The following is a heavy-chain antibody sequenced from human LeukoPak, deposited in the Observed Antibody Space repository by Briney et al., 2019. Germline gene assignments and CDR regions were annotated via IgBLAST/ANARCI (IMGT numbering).Heavy chain of an antibody. CDR1: GFTFSRYA. Sequence: PGGSLRLSCAASGFTFSRYAMSWVRQAPGKGLEWVSAISGSGGSTYYADSVKGRFTISRDNSKNTLYLQMNSLRAEDTAVYYCAEAVADSSGYYFPDYYYYGMDVWGQGTTVTVSS. CDR2: ISGSGGST. D-gene: IGHD3-22*01. V-gene: IGHV3-23*01. J-gene: IGHJ6*02. CDR3: AEAVADSSGYYFPDYYYYGMDV.